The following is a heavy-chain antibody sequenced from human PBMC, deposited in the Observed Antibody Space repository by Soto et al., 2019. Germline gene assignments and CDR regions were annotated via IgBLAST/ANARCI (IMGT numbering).Heavy chain of an antibody. CDR3: ERDRSGRNLVNAFDI. D-gene: IGHD1-26*01. CDR2: IYYSGST. V-gene: IGHV4-31*03. CDR1: GVSISSGGYY. J-gene: IGHJ3*02. Sequence: TLSLTCTVSGVSISSGGYYWSWIRQHPGKGLEWIGYIYYSGSTYYNPSLKSRVTISVDTSKNQFSLKLSSVTAADTAVYYCERDRSGRNLVNAFDIWGQGTMVTVSS.